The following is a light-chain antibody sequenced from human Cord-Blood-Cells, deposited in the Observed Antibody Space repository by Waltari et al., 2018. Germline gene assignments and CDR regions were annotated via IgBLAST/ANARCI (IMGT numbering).Light chain of an antibody. J-gene: IGLJ2*01. CDR1: SSDVGGYNY. Sequence: QSALTQPASVYASPRQSTTISCSGTSSDVGGYNYVSWYQQHPGKAPKLMIYDVSNRPSGVSNRFSGSKSGNTASLTISGLQAEDEADYYCSSYTSSSTVVFGGGTKLTVL. CDR2: DVS. CDR3: SSYTSSSTVV. V-gene: IGLV2-14*01.